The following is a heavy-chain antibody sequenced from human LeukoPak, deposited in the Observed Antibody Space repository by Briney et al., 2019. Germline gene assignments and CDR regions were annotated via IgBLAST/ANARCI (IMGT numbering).Heavy chain of an antibody. J-gene: IGHJ4*02. V-gene: IGHV3-33*06. CDR3: AKERDATYYFDY. Sequence: GGSLRLSCAASGFTFSSYGMHWVRQAPGKGLEWVAVIWYDGSNKYYADSVKGRFTISRDNSKNTLYLQMNSLRAEDTAVYYCAKERDATYYFDYWGQGTLVTVSS. CDR1: GFTFSSYG. D-gene: IGHD2-2*01. CDR2: IWYDGSNK.